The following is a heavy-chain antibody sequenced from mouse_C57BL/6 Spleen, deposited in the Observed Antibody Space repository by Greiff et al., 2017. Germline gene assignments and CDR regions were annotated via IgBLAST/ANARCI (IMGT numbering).Heavy chain of an antibody. CDR2: ISSGGSYT. V-gene: IGHV5-6*01. CDR3: ARHEVGTEGYFDV. J-gene: IGHJ1*03. D-gene: IGHD4-1*01. CDR1: GFTFSSYG. Sequence: EVKVVESGGDLVKPGGSLKLSCAASGFTFSSYGMSWVRQTPDKRLEWVATISSGGSYTSYPDSVKGRFTISRDNAKNTLYLQMSSLKSEDTAMYYCARHEVGTEGYFDVWGTGTTVTVSS.